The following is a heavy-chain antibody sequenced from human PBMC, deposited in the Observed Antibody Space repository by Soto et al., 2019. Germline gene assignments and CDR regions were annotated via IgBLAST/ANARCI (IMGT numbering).Heavy chain of an antibody. CDR1: GGSFSGYY. V-gene: IGHV4-34*01. CDR2: INHSGST. D-gene: IGHD6-13*01. Sequence: SETLSLTCAVYGGSFSGYYWSWIRQPPGKGLEWIGEINHSGSTNYNPSLKSRVTISVDTSKNQFSLKLSSVTAADTAVYYCARDIGLSSWYFAMDVWGKGTTVTVCS. CDR3: ARDIGLSSWYFAMDV. J-gene: IGHJ6*03.